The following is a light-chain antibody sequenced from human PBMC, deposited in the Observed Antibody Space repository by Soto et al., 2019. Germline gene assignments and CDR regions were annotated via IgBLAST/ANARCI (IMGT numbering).Light chain of an antibody. Sequence: DIQMTQSPSSLSASVGDRVTITCRASQSISSYLNWYQQKPGKAAKLLIYAASSLQSGVPSRFSGSGSGTDFTLTISSLQPEDFATYFCQQSYSTLFLTFGGGTKVEIK. V-gene: IGKV1-39*01. J-gene: IGKJ4*01. CDR2: AAS. CDR1: QSISSY. CDR3: QQSYSTLFLT.